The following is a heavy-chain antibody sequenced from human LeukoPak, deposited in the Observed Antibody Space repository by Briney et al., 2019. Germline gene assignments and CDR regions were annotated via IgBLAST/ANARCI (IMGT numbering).Heavy chain of an antibody. V-gene: IGHV3-30*02. CDR2: IRYDGSNK. CDR3: AIPYDSSGYYYGDAFDI. J-gene: IGHJ3*02. D-gene: IGHD3-22*01. CDR1: GFTFSSYG. Sequence: GGSLRLSCAAAGFTFSSYGMHWVRQAPGKGLEWVAFIRYDGSNKYYADSVKGRFTISRDNSKNTLYLQMNSLRAEDTAVYYCAIPYDSSGYYYGDAFDIWGQGTMVTVSS.